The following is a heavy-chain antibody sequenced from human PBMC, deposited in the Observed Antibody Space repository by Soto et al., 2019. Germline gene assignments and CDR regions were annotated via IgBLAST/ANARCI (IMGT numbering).Heavy chain of an antibody. CDR3: ARELNRYSGYVSWFDP. V-gene: IGHV3-33*01. Sequence: GGSLRLSCAASGFTFSSYGMHWVRQAPGKGLEWVAVIWYDGSNKYYADSVKGRFTISRDNSKNTLYLQMNSLRAEDTAVYYCARELNRYSGYVSWFDPWGQGTLVTVSS. D-gene: IGHD5-12*01. CDR2: IWYDGSNK. CDR1: GFTFSSYG. J-gene: IGHJ5*02.